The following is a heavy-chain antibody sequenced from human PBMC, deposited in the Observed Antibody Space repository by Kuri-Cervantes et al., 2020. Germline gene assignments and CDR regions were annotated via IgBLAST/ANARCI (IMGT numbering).Heavy chain of an antibody. D-gene: IGHD6-19*01. Sequence: GESLKIPCAASGFTFSSYGMHWVRQAPGKGLEWVAVISYDGSNKYYADSVKGRFTISRDNSKNTLYLQMNSLRAEDTAVYYCAKVEGGGWEDALDIWGQGTMVTVSS. J-gene: IGHJ3*02. CDR2: ISYDGSNK. CDR3: AKVEGGGWEDALDI. CDR1: GFTFSSYG. V-gene: IGHV3-30*18.